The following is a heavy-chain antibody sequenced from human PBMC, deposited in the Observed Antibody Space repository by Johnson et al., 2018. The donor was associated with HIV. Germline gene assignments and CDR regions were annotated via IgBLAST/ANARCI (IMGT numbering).Heavy chain of an antibody. V-gene: IGHV3-30*04. CDR3: ARLTGDQNRGWDAFDI. CDR2: ISYDGSNK. D-gene: IGHD7-27*01. J-gene: IGHJ3*02. Sequence: QVQLVESGGGVVQPGRSLRLSCAASGFTFSSYAMHWVRQAPGKGLEWVAVISYDGSNKSYADSVKGRFTISRDNSKNTLYLQMNSLRAEDTAVYYCARLTGDQNRGWDAFDIWGQGTMVTVSS. CDR1: GFTFSSYA.